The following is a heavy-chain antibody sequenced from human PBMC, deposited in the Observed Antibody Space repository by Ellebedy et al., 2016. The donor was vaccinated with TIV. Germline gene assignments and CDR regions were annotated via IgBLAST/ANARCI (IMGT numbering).Heavy chain of an antibody. CDR1: GVSMSSGDYF. Sequence: MPSETLSLTCTVSGVSMSSGDYFWGWIRQPPGKGPEWIGSVHHGGNSYSNPSVEGRITMSVDTSKNQFSLSLTSVTAADTALYFCASHRGFSSGWTFDYWGLGTLVSVSS. D-gene: IGHD6-19*01. CDR3: ASHRGFSSGWTFDY. J-gene: IGHJ4*02. CDR2: VHHGGNS. V-gene: IGHV4-39*07.